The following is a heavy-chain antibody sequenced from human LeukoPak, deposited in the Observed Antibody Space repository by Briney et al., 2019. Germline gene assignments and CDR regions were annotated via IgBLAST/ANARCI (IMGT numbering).Heavy chain of an antibody. J-gene: IGHJ4*02. CDR3: ARQKSSNDPFDF. CDR1: GSSFTNYW. Sequence: GGSLQISCQGSGSSFTNYWIGWVRQQPGKGLEWMGIIYPHDSGTTYSPSFQGQVTISADKSINTAYLQWSGLRASDTAIYYCARQKSSNDPFDFWGQGTLVTVSS. D-gene: IGHD6-6*01. CDR2: IYPHDSGT. V-gene: IGHV5-51*01.